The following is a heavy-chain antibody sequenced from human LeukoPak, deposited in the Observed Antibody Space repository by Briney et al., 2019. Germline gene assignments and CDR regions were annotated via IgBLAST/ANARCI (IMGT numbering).Heavy chain of an antibody. CDR2: ISAYNGNT. D-gene: IGHD1-26*01. J-gene: IGHJ5*02. V-gene: IGHV1-18*01. CDR1: GYTFNSYG. Sequence: GASVKVSCKASGYTFNSYGISWVRQAPGQGLEWMGWISAYNGNTNYAQKLQGRVTMTTDTSTSTAYMELRSLRSDDTAVYYCARDDLTYSGSPSVGSWFAPWGQGTLVTVSS. CDR3: ARDDLTYSGSPSVGSWFAP.